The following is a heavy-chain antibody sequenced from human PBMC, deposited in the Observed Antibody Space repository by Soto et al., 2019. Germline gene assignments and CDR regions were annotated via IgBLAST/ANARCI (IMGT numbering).Heavy chain of an antibody. CDR3: ARGLYSGYDVNCDY. Sequence: GASVKVSCKASGYTFTGYYMHCVRQAPGQGLEWMGWINPNSGGTNYAQKFQGWVTMTRDTSISTAYMELSRLRSDDAAVYYCARGLYSGYDVNCDYWGQGTLVTVSS. CDR1: GYTFTGYY. CDR2: INPNSGGT. D-gene: IGHD5-12*01. J-gene: IGHJ4*02. V-gene: IGHV1-2*04.